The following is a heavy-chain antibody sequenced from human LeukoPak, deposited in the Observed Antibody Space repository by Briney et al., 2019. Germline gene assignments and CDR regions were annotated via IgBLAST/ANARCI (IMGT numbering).Heavy chain of an antibody. D-gene: IGHD1-26*01. V-gene: IGHV3-53*01. CDR3: ATSIVGFTYDEHFQH. CDR1: GFTVSNNH. Sequence: GGSLRLSCAASGFTVSNNHMNWVRQAPGKGLEWVSVIFNGGSTYYADSVKGRFTISRDISKNTLYLQMNSLRAEDTAVYYCATSIVGFTYDEHFQHWGQGTLVTVSS. CDR2: IFNGGST. J-gene: IGHJ1*01.